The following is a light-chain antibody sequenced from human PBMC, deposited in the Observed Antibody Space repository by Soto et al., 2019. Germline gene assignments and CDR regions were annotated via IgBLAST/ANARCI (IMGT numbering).Light chain of an antibody. CDR1: QSVSRR. CDR3: HSYTSYSLHS. CDR2: DAS. V-gene: IGKV1-5*01. Sequence: DIQMNQSPSTLSASGGDRITITCRASQSVSRRLAWFQQKPGKAPKLLIYDASSLEGGVPSRFSGRASGTAGTLSIISLRPQDCATDYCHSYTSYSLHSVGQGTKLEI. J-gene: IGKJ2*03.